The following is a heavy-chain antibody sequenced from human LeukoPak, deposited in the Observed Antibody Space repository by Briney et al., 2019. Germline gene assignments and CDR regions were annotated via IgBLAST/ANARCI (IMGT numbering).Heavy chain of an antibody. CDR2: IHPKSGDT. D-gene: IGHD7-27*01. Sequence: ASVKVSCKASGGTFSSYAISWVRQAPGQGLEWMGWIHPKSGDTNYAERFQGRVSLTRDTSISTAYMELSSLRSDDTAVYYCARDHNWGPDYWGQGNLVSVSS. CDR3: ARDHNWGPDY. J-gene: IGHJ4*02. V-gene: IGHV1-2*02. CDR1: GGTFSSYA.